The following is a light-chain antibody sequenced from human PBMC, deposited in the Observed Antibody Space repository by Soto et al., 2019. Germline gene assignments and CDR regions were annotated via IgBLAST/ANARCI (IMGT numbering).Light chain of an antibody. CDR1: QRVSSSY. Sequence: EIVLTQSPGTLSLSPGERATLSCRASQRVSSSYLAWYQQKPGQAPRLLIYGASSRATGIPDRFSGSGSGTDFTLNISRLEPDDFAVYYCQQYGSSPATFGQGTKVEIK. CDR2: GAS. V-gene: IGKV3-20*01. J-gene: IGKJ1*01. CDR3: QQYGSSPAT.